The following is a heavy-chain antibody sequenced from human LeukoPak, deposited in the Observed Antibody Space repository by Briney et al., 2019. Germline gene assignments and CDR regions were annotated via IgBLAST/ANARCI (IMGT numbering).Heavy chain of an antibody. J-gene: IGHJ4*02. D-gene: IGHD1-26*01. CDR1: GFTFRSYS. V-gene: IGHV3-21*01. Sequence: PGGSLRLSCAASGFTFRSYSMNWVRQAPGKGLEWVSSISSSSIYIYFAGSVKGRFTISRDNANNSLYLQMHSLRAEDTAVYYCARDRGSGSYSLDYWGQGTLVTVSS. CDR3: ARDRGSGSYSLDY. CDR2: ISSSSIYI.